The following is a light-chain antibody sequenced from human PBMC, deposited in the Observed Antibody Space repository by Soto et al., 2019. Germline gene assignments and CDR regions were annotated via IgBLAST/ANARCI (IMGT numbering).Light chain of an antibody. CDR3: QQYYKSPWT. J-gene: IGKJ1*01. CDR2: AAN. CDR1: QDISSY. Sequence: AIRMTQSPSSLSASTGDRVTITCRASQDISSYSAWFQQKPGKAPKLLSYAANTLQSGVTSRFSGSGSGTDYPLTFSCLQSEDFATYYCQQYYKSPWTFGQGTKVEIK. V-gene: IGKV1-8*01.